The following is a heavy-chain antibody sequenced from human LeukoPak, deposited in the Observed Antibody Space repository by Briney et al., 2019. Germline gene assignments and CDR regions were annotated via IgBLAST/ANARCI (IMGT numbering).Heavy chain of an antibody. D-gene: IGHD5-24*01. Sequence: GESLKISCAASGFTFSSYGMHWVRQAPGKGLEWVAVIWYDGSNKYYADSVKGRFTISRDNSKNTLYLQMNSLRAEDTAVYYCARDGDGYNRGYFDYWGQGTLVTVSS. V-gene: IGHV3-33*01. CDR1: GFTFSSYG. CDR2: IWYDGSNK. CDR3: ARDGDGYNRGYFDY. J-gene: IGHJ4*02.